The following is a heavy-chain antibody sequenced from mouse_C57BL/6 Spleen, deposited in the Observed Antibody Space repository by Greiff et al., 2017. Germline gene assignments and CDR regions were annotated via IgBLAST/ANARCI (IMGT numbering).Heavy chain of an antibody. CDR1: GYTFTSYW. CDR2: LDPSDSYT. V-gene: IGHV1-50*01. J-gene: IGHJ4*01. Sequence: VQLQQPGAELVKPGASVKLSCKASGYTFTSYWMQRVKQRPGQGLEWIGELDPSDSYTNYNQKFKGKATLTVDTSSSTAYMQLSSLTSEDSAVYYCARPHYYGSSFYAMDYWGQGTSVTVSS. D-gene: IGHD1-1*01. CDR3: ARPHYYGSSFYAMDY.